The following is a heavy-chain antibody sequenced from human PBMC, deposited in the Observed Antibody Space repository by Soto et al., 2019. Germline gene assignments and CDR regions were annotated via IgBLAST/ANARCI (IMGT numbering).Heavy chain of an antibody. CDR2: IYYSGST. V-gene: IGHV4-59*01. D-gene: IGHD3-16*01. CDR3: ARRYGGNCDY. Sequence: QVQLQESGPGLVKPSETLSLTCSVSGGSISSYYWSWIRQPPGKGLEWIGYIYYSGSTNYNPSRTSRVTISVDTSKNQFSLKLSSVTAADTAVYYCARRYGGNCDYCGQGTLVTVSS. J-gene: IGHJ4*02. CDR1: GGSISSYY.